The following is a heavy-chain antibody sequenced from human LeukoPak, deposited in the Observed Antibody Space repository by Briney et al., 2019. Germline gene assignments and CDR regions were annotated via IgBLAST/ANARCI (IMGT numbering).Heavy chain of an antibody. V-gene: IGHV4-4*07. Sequence: SETLSLTCTVSGGSMSDYYWSFIRQSAGTGLEWLGRIHTSGTTWYNPSLKSRVTLSVDASKNQFSLKLSSVTAADTAVYYCARATSFDYWGQGILVTVSS. J-gene: IGHJ4*02. CDR1: GGSMSDYY. CDR2: IHTSGTT. D-gene: IGHD1-26*01. CDR3: ARATSFDY.